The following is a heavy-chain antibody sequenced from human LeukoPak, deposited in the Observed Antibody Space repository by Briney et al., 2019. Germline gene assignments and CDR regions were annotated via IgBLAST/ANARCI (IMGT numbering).Heavy chain of an antibody. V-gene: IGHV4-30-4*01. J-gene: IGHJ4*02. CDR3: ARSEGSGSYFDS. CDR2: IHYSGNT. CDR1: GGSSRSGDYF. Sequence: SQTLSLTCAVSGGSSRSGDYFWSWIRQPPGKGLEWIGHIHYSGNTYYNPSLKSRVSISVDTSKNQFSLKLSSVTTADTAVYYCARSEGSGSYFDSWGQGTLVTVSS. D-gene: IGHD3-10*01.